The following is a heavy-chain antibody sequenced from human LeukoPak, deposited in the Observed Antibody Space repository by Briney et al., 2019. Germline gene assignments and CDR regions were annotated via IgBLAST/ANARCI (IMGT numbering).Heavy chain of an antibody. CDR2: ISSSSSTI. Sequence: GGSLRLSCAASGFTFSSYSMNWVRQAPGKGLEWVSYISSSSSTIYYADSVKGRFTISRDNAKNSLYLQMNSLRAEDTAVYYCARVSGYCTEGVCRFDYWGEGTLVTVSS. V-gene: IGHV3-48*04. J-gene: IGHJ4*02. CDR3: ARVSGYCTEGVCRFDY. CDR1: GFTFSSYS. D-gene: IGHD2-8*01.